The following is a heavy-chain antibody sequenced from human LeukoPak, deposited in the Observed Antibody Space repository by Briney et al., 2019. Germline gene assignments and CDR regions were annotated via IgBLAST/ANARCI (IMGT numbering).Heavy chain of an antibody. CDR1: GFTFSSFG. CDR2: IWHDGSYK. V-gene: IGHV3-33*08. D-gene: IGHD3-22*01. J-gene: IGHJ4*02. CDR3: ARVGDYENSGSQPFDY. Sequence: PGGSLRLSCAASGFTFSSFGMHWVRQAPGKGLEWVAVIWHDGSYKYYLDSVKGRFTISRGNAKNTLYLQMNNLRVEDTAVYYCARVGDYENSGSQPFDYWGQGTLVTVSS.